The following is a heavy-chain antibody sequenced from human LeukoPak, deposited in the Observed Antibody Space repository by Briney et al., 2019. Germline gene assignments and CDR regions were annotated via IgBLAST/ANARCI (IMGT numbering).Heavy chain of an antibody. CDR2: ISYDGSNT. CDR3: ARDKIVGPTTLDY. J-gene: IGHJ4*02. CDR1: GFTFSSYG. D-gene: IGHD1-26*01. V-gene: IGHV3-30-3*01. Sequence: PGGSLRLSCAASGFTFSSYGLHWVRQAPGKGLEWAAVISYDGSNTYYADSVKGRFTISRDNAKNSLYLQMNSLRADDTAIYYCARDKIVGPTTLDYWGQGTLVTVSS.